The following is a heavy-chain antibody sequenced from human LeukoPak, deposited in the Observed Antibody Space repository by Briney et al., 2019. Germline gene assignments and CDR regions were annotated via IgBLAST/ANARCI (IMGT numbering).Heavy chain of an antibody. V-gene: IGHV3-11*01. CDR3: AIRAAGGRVFDY. Sequence: PGRSLRPSCALSAPTFTDYYTSSVRHAPGNWLEWVLYISSGGSTISHADSEKGRFTISRDNAENALYVQMNSLRAEDTAVYYCAIRAAGGRVFDYWGQGTLVTVSS. CDR1: APTFTDYY. J-gene: IGHJ4*02. CDR2: ISSGGSTI. D-gene: IGHD6-13*01.